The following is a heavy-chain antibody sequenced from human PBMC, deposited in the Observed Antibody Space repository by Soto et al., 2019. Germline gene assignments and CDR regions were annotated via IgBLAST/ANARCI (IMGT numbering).Heavy chain of an antibody. CDR1: GYTFTGYY. Sequence: ASVKVSCKASGYTFTGYYMHWVRQAPGQGLEWMGWINPNSGGTNYAQKFQGRVTMTRDTPISTAYMELSRLRSDDTAVYYCAREQWLGEDYYYGMDVWGQGTTVTVSS. CDR2: INPNSGGT. CDR3: AREQWLGEDYYYGMDV. V-gene: IGHV1-2*02. J-gene: IGHJ6*02. D-gene: IGHD6-19*01.